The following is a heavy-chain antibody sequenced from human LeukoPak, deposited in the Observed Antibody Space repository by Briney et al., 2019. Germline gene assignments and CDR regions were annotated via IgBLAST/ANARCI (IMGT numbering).Heavy chain of an antibody. CDR3: ARGGGLIDY. V-gene: IGHV3-7*01. CDR1: GFTSSSYI. J-gene: IGHJ4*02. CDR2: IKLDGSEK. Sequence: PGGSLRLSCAASGFTSSSYIMSWVRQAPGKGLEWVANIKLDGSEKYYGDSVKGRFTISRDNAKNSLYLQMNSLRAEDTAVYYCARGGGLIDYWGQGTLVTVSS. D-gene: IGHD3-16*01.